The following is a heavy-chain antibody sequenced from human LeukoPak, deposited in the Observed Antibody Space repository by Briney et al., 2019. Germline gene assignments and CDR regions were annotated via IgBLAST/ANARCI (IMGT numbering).Heavy chain of an antibody. Sequence: GGSLRLYCAASGFTFSSYAMHWVRQAPGKGLEWVAVISYDGSNKYYADSVKGRFTISRDNSKNTLYLQMNSLRAEDTAVYYCARDPYCGGDCYHFDYWGQGTLVTVSS. CDR3: ARDPYCGGDCYHFDY. D-gene: IGHD2-21*02. CDR1: GFTFSSYA. V-gene: IGHV3-30-3*01. CDR2: ISYDGSNK. J-gene: IGHJ4*02.